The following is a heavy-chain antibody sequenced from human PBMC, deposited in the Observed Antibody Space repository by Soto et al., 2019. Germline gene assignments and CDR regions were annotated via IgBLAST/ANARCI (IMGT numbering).Heavy chain of an antibody. CDR2: ISAYSGNT. CDR1: GYTFTTYG. Sequence: QVQLVQSGAEVKKPGASVKVSCKASGYTFTTYGITWVRQAPGQGLEWMGWISAYSGNTNYAQKRQGRLTVTTDTSTTTAYMDLRSLRSDDTAVYYCARVVKAGDYGDYGRYYFDYWGHGTLVTVSS. CDR3: ARVVKAGDYGDYGRYYFDY. D-gene: IGHD4-17*01. J-gene: IGHJ4*01. V-gene: IGHV1-18*04.